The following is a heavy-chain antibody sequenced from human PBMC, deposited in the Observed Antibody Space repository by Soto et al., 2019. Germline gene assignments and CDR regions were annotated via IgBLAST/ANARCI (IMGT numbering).Heavy chain of an antibody. CDR1: GGFISSYY. D-gene: IGHD3-22*01. J-gene: IGHJ4*02. CDR3: ARSIDSSGFYFSNC. Sequence: TLSLTCTVSGGFISSYYWSWIRQSPGKGLELIGYIHHTGSTNYNPSLKSRVTMSLDTSRNQFSLKLYSVTAADTAVYYCARSIDSSGFYFSNCWGQGTLVTVSS. V-gene: IGHV4-59*01. CDR2: IHHTGST.